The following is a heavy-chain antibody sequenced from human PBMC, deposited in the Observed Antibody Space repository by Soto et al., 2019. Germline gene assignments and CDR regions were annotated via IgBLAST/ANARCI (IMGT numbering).Heavy chain of an antibody. Sequence: QVQLVQSGAEVKKPGASVKVSCKASGYTFTTYGISWVRQAPGQGLEWMGWISAYNGNTDYAQKFQDRLTMTTDPSTTTSYVALRSLRSDDTAVYYCVRVHDSGSLGYWGQGTLVTVSS. V-gene: IGHV1-18*01. CDR3: VRVHDSGSLGY. CDR2: ISAYNGNT. J-gene: IGHJ4*02. D-gene: IGHD3-10*01. CDR1: GYTFTTYG.